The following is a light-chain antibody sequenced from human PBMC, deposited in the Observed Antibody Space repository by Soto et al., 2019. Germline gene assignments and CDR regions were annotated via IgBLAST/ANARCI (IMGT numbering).Light chain of an antibody. Sequence: LVMTQSPATLSVSSGERATLXXRSSQSVGTKLAWYQQTRGQAPRLXIYGASTRATGIPARFSGSGSGTEFTLTISSLQSEDFAVYYCQQYNNWPVTFGQGTKVDIK. CDR1: QSVGTK. CDR3: QQYNNWPVT. J-gene: IGKJ1*01. CDR2: GAS. V-gene: IGKV3-15*01.